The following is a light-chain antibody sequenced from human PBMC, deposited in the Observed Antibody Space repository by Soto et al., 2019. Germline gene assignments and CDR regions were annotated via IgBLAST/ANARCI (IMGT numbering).Light chain of an antibody. CDR3: QQYNSYPWR. V-gene: IGKV1-5*03. CDR2: ESS. J-gene: IGKJ1*01. CDR1: QSISRG. Sequence: DIQMTQSPSTLSASVGDRVTVTCLAGQSISRGLAWYQQKPGKGPKLLIYESSSLESAVPSRFSGTGSGTEFTLTISSLQPDDSAIYYCQQYNSYPWRFGEGTKVEIK.